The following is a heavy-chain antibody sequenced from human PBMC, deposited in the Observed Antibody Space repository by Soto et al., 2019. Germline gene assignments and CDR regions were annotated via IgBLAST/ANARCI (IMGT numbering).Heavy chain of an antibody. V-gene: IGHV4-61*01. J-gene: IGHJ4*02. CDR2: IYYSGST. CDR3: AIHPMRSSGSPRPRDY. Sequence: SETLSLTCTVSGGSVSSGSYYWSWIRQPPGKGLEWIGYIYYSGSTNYNPSLKSRVTISVDTSKNQFSLKLSSVTAADTAVYYCAIHPMRSSGSPRPRDYWGQGTLVTVSS. CDR1: GGSVSSGSYY. D-gene: IGHD3-22*01.